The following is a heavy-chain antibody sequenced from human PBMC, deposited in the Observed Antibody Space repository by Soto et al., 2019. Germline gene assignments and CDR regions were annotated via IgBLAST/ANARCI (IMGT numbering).Heavy chain of an antibody. CDR1: GGSISSGGYY. J-gene: IGHJ4*02. CDR2: IYYSGST. D-gene: IGHD2-8*01. Sequence: SETLSLTCTVSGGSISSGGYYWSWIRQHPGKGLEWIGYIYYSGSTYYNPSLKSRVTISVDTSKNQFSLKLSSVTAADTAVYYCAREGVYAIGSPTPVDYWGQGTLVTVSS. V-gene: IGHV4-31*03. CDR3: AREGVYAIGSPTPVDY.